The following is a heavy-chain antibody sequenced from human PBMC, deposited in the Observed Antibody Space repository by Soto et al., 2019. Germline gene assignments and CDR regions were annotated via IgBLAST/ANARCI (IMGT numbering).Heavy chain of an antibody. CDR2: IYHSGST. CDR1: GGSISSGGYS. V-gene: IGHV4-30-2*01. CDR3: ARVPGP. Sequence: TSETLSLTCAVSGGSISSGGYSWSWIRQPPGKGLEWIGYIYHSGSTYYNPSLKSRVTISVDRSKNQFSLKLSSVTAADTPVYYCARVPGPWGQGTLVTVSS. J-gene: IGHJ5*02.